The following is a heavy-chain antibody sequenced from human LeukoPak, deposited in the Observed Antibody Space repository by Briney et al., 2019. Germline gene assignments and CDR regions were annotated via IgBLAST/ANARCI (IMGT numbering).Heavy chain of an antibody. CDR1: GFTFSSYS. D-gene: IGHD3-10*01. CDR2: ISSSSSYI. J-gene: IGHJ4*02. Sequence: GGSLRLSCAASGFTFSSYSMNWVRQAPGKGLEWVSSISSSSSYIYYADSVKGRFTISRDNAKNSVYLQMNSLRAEDTAVYYCARSTVGLLWFGESIDYWGQGTLVTVSS. CDR3: ARSTVGLLWFGESIDY. V-gene: IGHV3-21*01.